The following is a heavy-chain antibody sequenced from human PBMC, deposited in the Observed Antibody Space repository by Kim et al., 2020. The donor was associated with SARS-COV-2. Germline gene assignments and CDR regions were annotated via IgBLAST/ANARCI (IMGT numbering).Heavy chain of an antibody. Sequence: DEKRYSPSLKSRLTISKDTSKNQVVFTMTNMDPVDTATYYCAHRRQQLFDSWGQGTLVTVSS. CDR3: AHRRQQLFDS. D-gene: IGHD6-13*01. V-gene: IGHV2-5*01. J-gene: IGHJ5*01. CDR2: DEK.